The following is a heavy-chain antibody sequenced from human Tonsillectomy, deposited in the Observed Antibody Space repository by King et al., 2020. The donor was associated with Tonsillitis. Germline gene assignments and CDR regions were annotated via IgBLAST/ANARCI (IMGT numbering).Heavy chain of an antibody. V-gene: IGHV4-61*02. Sequence: VQLQESGPGLVKPSQTLSATCTVSGGSISSGSYYWSWIRQPAGKGLEWIGRIYTSGTNYNPSLKSRVTMSVDTSKNQFSLKLSSVPAADPAVYYCARESIVVVPAATISNWFDPWGQGTLVTVSS. J-gene: IGHJ5*02. CDR2: IYTSGT. CDR3: ARESIVVVPAATISNWFDP. D-gene: IGHD2-2*01. CDR1: GGSISSGSYY.